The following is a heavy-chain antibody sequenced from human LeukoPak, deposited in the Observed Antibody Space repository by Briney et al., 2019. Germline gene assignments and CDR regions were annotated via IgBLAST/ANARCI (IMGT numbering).Heavy chain of an antibody. CDR1: GGSISSGRYY. J-gene: IGHJ4*02. CDR2: IYISGRT. V-gene: IGHV4-61*02. CDR3: ARDPSRGMTPSTL. D-gene: IGHD1-14*01. Sequence: PSETLSLTCSVSGGSISSGRYYWSWIRQSAGKGLEWIGRIYISGRTNYNPSLKSRVTISLDTSKNQFSLKLSSVTAADTAVYYCARDPSRGMTPSTLWGQGTLVTVSS.